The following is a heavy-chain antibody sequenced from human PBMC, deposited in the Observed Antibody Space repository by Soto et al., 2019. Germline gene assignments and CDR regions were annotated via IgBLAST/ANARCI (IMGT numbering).Heavy chain of an antibody. CDR3: SRSMVRGAIGAFDA. CDR2: IYYSGNT. CDR1: VCSISSGTSY. Sequence: QVQLQEAGPGLVKPSQTLSLTCTVSVCSISSGTSYWTWIRQAPGTVLELIGYIYYSGNTFYHPSPRRRSTISIGTSKYQFSLKLSAVTAADTAVYYCSRSMVRGAIGAFDAWGQGTVVTVSS. V-gene: IGHV4-30-4*01. D-gene: IGHD3-10*01. J-gene: IGHJ3*01.